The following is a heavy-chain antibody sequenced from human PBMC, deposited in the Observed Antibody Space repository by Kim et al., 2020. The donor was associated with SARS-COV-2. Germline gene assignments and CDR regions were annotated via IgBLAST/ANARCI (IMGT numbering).Heavy chain of an antibody. Sequence: GGSLRLSCAASGFTFNNYAMNWVRQAPGKGLAWVSSIRGGGANPNYADSVNGRFTISRDTSKNTLYLQINSLTGDHPAVYYSAQCLYGFGSDAFDLWG. V-gene: IGHV3-23*01. D-gene: IGHD5-18*01. CDR1: GFTFNNYA. CDR2: IRGGGANP. CDR3: AQCLYGFGSDAFDL. J-gene: IGHJ3*01.